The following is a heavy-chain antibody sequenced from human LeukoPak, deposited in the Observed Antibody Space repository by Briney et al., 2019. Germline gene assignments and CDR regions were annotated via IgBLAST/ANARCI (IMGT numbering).Heavy chain of an antibody. D-gene: IGHD6-6*01. J-gene: IGHJ6*03. CDR2: IYSGDST. CDR1: ELTVTNNY. Sequence: PGGSLRLSCAASELTVTNNYMSWVRQAPGKGLEWVSVIYSGDSTYYADSVKGRFTISRDISKNTLYLQMNSLRAEDTAVYYCARLYSSSSPYYYMDVWGKGTTVTVSS. V-gene: IGHV3-66*02. CDR3: ARLYSSSSPYYYMDV.